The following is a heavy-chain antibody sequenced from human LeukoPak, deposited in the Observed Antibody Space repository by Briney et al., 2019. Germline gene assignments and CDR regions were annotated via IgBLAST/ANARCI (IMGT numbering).Heavy chain of an antibody. CDR1: GYTFTDYY. V-gene: IGHV1-2*02. CDR2: INPKSGDT. Sequence: ASVKVSCKASGYTFTDYYMHWVRQAPGRGLEWMGWINPKSGDTNYAQKFQGGVTMTRDTSISTAYMELSSLRSDDTAVYYCATDVYYDSSRLPREYWGQGTLVTVSS. D-gene: IGHD3-22*01. J-gene: IGHJ4*02. CDR3: ATDVYYDSSRLPREY.